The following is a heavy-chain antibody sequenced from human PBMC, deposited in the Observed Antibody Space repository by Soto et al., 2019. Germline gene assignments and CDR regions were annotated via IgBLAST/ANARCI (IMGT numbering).Heavy chain of an antibody. CDR1: GGTFSSYA. J-gene: IGHJ6*02. CDR3: ARGKITGGANRKGEYGMDV. CDR2: IIPIFGTA. V-gene: IGHV1-69*12. D-gene: IGHD1-20*01. Sequence: QVQLVQSGAEVKKPGSSVKVSCKASGGTFSSYAISWVRQAPGQGLEWMGGIIPIFGTANYAQKFQGRVTITADESTSTAYMELSSRRSEDTAVYYCARGKITGGANRKGEYGMDVWGQGTTVTVSS.